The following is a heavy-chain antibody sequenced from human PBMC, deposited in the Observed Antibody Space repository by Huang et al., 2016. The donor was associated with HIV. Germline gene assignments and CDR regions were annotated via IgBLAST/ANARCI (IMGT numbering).Heavy chain of an antibody. D-gene: IGHD5-18*01. CDR3: AHSPTPSRSYGFNYFDY. V-gene: IGHV2-5*01. CDR1: GFSLSTKQEA. Sequence: QITLKESGPTLVEPTQTLTLTCTFSGFSLSTKQEAVGWIRQTPAKALEWLAVIYWNDDKRLNPSLNTRLTITKDTAKNQVVLTMTDMDPGDTATYHCAHSPTPSRSYGFNYFDYWGQGTLVTVSS. J-gene: IGHJ4*02. CDR2: IYWNDDK.